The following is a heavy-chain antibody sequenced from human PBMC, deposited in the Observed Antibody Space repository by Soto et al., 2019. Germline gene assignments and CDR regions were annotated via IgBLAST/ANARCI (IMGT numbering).Heavy chain of an antibody. J-gene: IGHJ5*02. V-gene: IGHV3-23*01. D-gene: IGHD6-19*01. CDR1: GFPFGAHY. Sequence: GGSLRLSCAASGFPFGAHYMAWVRQSPGKGLQWVSSINVSGALTYYIESVKGRFNISRDNPEHTLYLQMNNLEADDTAIYYCVKDTQWLEPYFDPWGPGTLVTVSS. CDR2: INVSGALT. CDR3: VKDTQWLEPYFDP.